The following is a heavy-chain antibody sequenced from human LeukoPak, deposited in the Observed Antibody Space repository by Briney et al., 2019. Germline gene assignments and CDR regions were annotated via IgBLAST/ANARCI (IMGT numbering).Heavy chain of an antibody. V-gene: IGHV4-61*01. D-gene: IGHD5-18*01. CDR1: GGSINTPNYY. J-gene: IGHJ4*02. Sequence: KPSETLSLTCTVSGGSINTPNYYWGWIRQTPGKGLEWIGYICYSGSTNYNPSLKSRVTISVDTSKNQFSLKLSSVTAADTAVYYCARDEDSYGRFDYWGQGTLVTVSS. CDR3: ARDEDSYGRFDY. CDR2: ICYSGST.